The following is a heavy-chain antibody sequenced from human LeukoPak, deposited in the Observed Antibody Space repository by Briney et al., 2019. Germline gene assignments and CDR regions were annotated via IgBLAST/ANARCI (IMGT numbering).Heavy chain of an antibody. J-gene: IGHJ4*02. D-gene: IGHD2-2*01. CDR2: INPNSGDT. CDR1: GYTFTGYY. Sequence: ASVKVSCKASGYTFTGYYMHWVRQAPGRGLEWMGWINPNSGDTIYAQKFQGRVTMTRDTSITTAYMELSRLTSDDTAMYYCAREEGFCRTTSCSAPFGYWGQGTLVTVSS. CDR3: AREEGFCRTTSCSAPFGY. V-gene: IGHV1-2*02.